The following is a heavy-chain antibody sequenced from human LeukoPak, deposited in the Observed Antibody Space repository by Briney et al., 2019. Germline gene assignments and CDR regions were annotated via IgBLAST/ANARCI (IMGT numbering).Heavy chain of an antibody. V-gene: IGHV3-49*04. CDR1: GFTFGDYA. CDR3: TRDMRLRSYDY. D-gene: IGHD5-12*01. CDR2: IRSKAYGGTT. J-gene: IGHJ4*02. Sequence: PGGSLRLSCTASGFTFGDYAMSWVRQAPGEGLEWVGFIRSKAYGGTTEYAASVKGRFTISRDDSKSIAYLQMNSLKTEDTAVYYCTRDMRLRSYDYWGQGTLVTVSS.